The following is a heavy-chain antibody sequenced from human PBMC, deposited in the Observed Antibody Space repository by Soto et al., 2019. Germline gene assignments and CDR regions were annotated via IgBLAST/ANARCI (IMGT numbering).Heavy chain of an antibody. CDR3: ARDWGDYYDSSGYIDY. Sequence: GGSLRLSCAASGFTFSSYGMHWVRQAPGKGLEWVAVIWYDGSNKYYADSVKGRFTISRDNSKNTLYLQMNSLRAEDTAVYYWARDWGDYYDSSGYIDYWGQGTLVTVSS. CDR2: IWYDGSNK. D-gene: IGHD3-22*01. J-gene: IGHJ4*02. CDR1: GFTFSSYG. V-gene: IGHV3-33*01.